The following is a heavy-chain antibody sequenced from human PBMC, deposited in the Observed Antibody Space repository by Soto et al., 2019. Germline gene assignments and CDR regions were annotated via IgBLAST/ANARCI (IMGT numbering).Heavy chain of an antibody. CDR2: INHSGSP. CDR3: ARGRGGGTDVYSDH. V-gene: IGHV4-34*01. CDR1: GEALSDYY. Sequence: SETLSLTCAVYGEALSDYYWSWIRQPPGKGLEWIGEINHSGSPNYNPSLKSRVIISVDTSKNQFSLKVSSVTAADTAVYYCARGRGGGTDVYSDHWGQETLVTVS. D-gene: IGHD2-15*01. J-gene: IGHJ4*02.